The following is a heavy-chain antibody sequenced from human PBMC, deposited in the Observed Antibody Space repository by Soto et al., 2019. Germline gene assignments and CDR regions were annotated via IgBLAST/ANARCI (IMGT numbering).Heavy chain of an antibody. Sequence: EVQRLESGGGLVQPGGSLRLSCAASGFTFSSYAMSWVRQAPGKGLEWVSAISGSGGSTYYGDSVKGRFTISRDNSKNTLYLQMNSLRAEDTAVYYCANHLVWWELTGAFDYWGQGTLVTVSS. D-gene: IGHD1-26*01. V-gene: IGHV3-23*01. CDR1: GFTFSSYA. CDR2: ISGSGGST. CDR3: ANHLVWWELTGAFDY. J-gene: IGHJ4*02.